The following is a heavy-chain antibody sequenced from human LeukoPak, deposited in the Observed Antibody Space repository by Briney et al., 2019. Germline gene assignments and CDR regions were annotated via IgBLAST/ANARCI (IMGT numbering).Heavy chain of an antibody. CDR1: GFTFSSYA. V-gene: IGHV3-30-3*01. CDR3: ARDRRYDFWSGPKPNLIDY. Sequence: PGGSLRLSCAASGFTFSSYAMHWVRQAPGKGLEWVAVISYDGSNKYYADSVKGRFTISRDNSKNTLYLQMNSLRAEDTAVYYCARDRRYDFWSGPKPNLIDYWGQGTLVTVSS. D-gene: IGHD3-3*01. J-gene: IGHJ4*02. CDR2: ISYDGSNK.